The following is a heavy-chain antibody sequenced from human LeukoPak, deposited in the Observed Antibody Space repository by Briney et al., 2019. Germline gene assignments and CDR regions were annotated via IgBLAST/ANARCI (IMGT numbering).Heavy chain of an antibody. D-gene: IGHD2-8*01. CDR3: ARSNVYYYYYMDV. CDR2: INHSGST. V-gene: IGHV4-34*01. CDR1: GGSINDYY. Sequence: SETLSLTCTVSGGSINDYYWSWIRQPPGKGLEWIGEINHSGSTNYNPSLKSRVTISVDTSKNQFSLKLSSVTAADTAVYYCARSNVYYYYYMDVWGKGTTVTVSS. J-gene: IGHJ6*03.